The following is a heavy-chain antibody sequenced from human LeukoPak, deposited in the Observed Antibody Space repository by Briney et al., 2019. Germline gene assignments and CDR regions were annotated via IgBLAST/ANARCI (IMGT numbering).Heavy chain of an antibody. D-gene: IGHD6-19*01. CDR3: ARDLAVAVAGNDY. V-gene: IGHV3-7*01. CDR2: IKQDGSEK. Sequence: GGSLRLSCAASGFTFSSYWMSWVRQAPGKGLEWVANIKQDGSEKYYVDSVRGRFTISRDNAKNSLYLQMNSLRGEDTAVYYCARDLAVAVAGNDYWGQGTLVTVSS. J-gene: IGHJ4*02. CDR1: GFTFSSYW.